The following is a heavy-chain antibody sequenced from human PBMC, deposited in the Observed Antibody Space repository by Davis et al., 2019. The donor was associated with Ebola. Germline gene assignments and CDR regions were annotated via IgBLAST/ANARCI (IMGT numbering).Heavy chain of an antibody. J-gene: IGHJ4*02. CDR3: ARSGYSGYDPRINFEY. CDR1: GGSTSNYY. CDR2: IYYSGST. V-gene: IGHV4-59*08. Sequence: MPSETLSLTCIVSGGSTSNYYWSWIRQPPGKGPEWIGYIYYSGSTNYNPSLKSRVTISVDTSKNQFSLKLSSVTAADTAVYYCARSGYSGYDPRINFEYWGQGTLVTVSS. D-gene: IGHD5-12*01.